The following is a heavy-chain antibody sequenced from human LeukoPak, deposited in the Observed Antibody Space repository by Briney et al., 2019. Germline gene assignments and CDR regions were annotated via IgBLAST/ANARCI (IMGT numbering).Heavy chain of an antibody. D-gene: IGHD2-15*01. V-gene: IGHV1-2*02. CDR1: GYTFTRYY. CDR2: INPNSGGT. CDR3: ARGGYVVVVAATYDY. Sequence: ASVTVSCKASGYTFTRYYMHWVRQAPGQGLEWMGWINPNSGGTNYAQKFQGRVTMIRDTSISTAYMELSRLRSDDTAVYYCARGGYVVVVAATYDYWGQGTLVTVSS. J-gene: IGHJ4*02.